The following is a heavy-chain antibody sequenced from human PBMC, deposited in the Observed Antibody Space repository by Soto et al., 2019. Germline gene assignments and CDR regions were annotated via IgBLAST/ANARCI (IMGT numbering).Heavy chain of an antibody. V-gene: IGHV3-23*02. D-gene: IGHD3-16*01. Sequence: PGGSLRLSCAVSGFTINTYAMSWVRQAPGKGLQWVSGISVSGGSTYYGDAVKGRFTISRDNSKNTLYLQMDSLSAGDTAVYYCAKEASPFGTNAFDVWGHGTMVTVSS. CDR3: AKEASPFGTNAFDV. CDR2: ISVSGGST. CDR1: GFTINTYA. J-gene: IGHJ3*01.